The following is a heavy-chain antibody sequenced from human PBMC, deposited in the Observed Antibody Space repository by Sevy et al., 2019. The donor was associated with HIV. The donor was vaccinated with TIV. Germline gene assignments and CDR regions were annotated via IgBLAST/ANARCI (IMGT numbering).Heavy chain of an antibody. J-gene: IGHJ6*02. CDR1: GFTVSSNY. D-gene: IGHD3-3*01. Sequence: GGSLRLSCAASGFTVSSNYMSWVRQAPGKGLEWVSVIYSGGSTYYADSVKGRFTISRDNSKNTLYLQMNGLRAEDTDVYYCARSLRSAALEFTKYYYYYYGMDVWGQGTTVTVSS. CDR2: IYSGGST. CDR3: ARSLRSAALEFTKYYYYYYGMDV. V-gene: IGHV3-53*01.